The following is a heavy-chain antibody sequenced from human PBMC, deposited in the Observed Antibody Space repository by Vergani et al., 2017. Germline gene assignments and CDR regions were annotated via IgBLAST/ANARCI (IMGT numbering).Heavy chain of an antibody. CDR1: GGTFSSYA. J-gene: IGHJ4*02. V-gene: IGHV1-69*14. Sequence: QVQLVQSGAEVKKPGSSVKVSCKASGGTFSSYAISWVRQAPGKGIEWMGRIIPIFGTANYAQKFQGRGTITADKSTSTAYMELSSLRSEDTAVYYCARGLVPAAPTAFDYWGQGTLVTVSS. D-gene: IGHD2-2*01. CDR2: IIPIFGTA. CDR3: ARGLVPAAPTAFDY.